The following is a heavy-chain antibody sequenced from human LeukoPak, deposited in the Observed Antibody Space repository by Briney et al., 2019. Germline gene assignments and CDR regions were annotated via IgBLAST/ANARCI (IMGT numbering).Heavy chain of an antibody. D-gene: IGHD6-13*01. CDR1: GYSFTSFW. Sequence: GESLKISCKGSGYSFTSFWIGWVRQMPGKGLEWMGIIYPGDSDTKYSLSFQGQVTLSVDKSITTAYLQWSSLKASDTAMYYCARKASAACDYWGQGTLVTVSS. CDR2: IYPGDSDT. CDR3: ARKASAACDY. J-gene: IGHJ4*02. V-gene: IGHV5-51*01.